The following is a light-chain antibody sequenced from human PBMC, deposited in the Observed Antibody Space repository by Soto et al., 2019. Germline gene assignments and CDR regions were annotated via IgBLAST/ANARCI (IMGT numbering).Light chain of an antibody. J-gene: IGKJ1*01. CDR1: QSVSSN. CDR3: QHYNNWPPMA. V-gene: IGKV3-15*01. Sequence: EIVMTQSPATLSVSPGERATLSCRASQSVSSNLAWYQQKPGQAPRLLIYGASTRATGIPARFIGRGSGQEFTLTINSLQSEDFAVYYCQHYNNWPPMAFGQGTKVEIK. CDR2: GAS.